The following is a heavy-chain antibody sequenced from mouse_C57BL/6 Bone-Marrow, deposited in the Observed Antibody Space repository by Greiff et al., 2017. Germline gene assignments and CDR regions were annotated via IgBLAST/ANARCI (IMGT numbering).Heavy chain of an antibody. Sequence: VQLQQSGAELVRPGTSVKMSCKASGYTFTNYWIGWAKQRPGHGLEWIGYIYPGGGYTNYNGKFKGKVPLTADKSSSTAYMQLSSLTSEDSEVYFCARPYYDGSSYFAYWGQGTLVTVSA. D-gene: IGHD1-1*01. V-gene: IGHV1-63*01. J-gene: IGHJ3*01. CDR2: IYPGGGYT. CDR3: ARPYYDGSSYFAY. CDR1: GYTFTNYW.